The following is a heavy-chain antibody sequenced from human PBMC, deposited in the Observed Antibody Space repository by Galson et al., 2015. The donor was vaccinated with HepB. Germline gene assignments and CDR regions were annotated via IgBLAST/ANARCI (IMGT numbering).Heavy chain of an antibody. CDR2: IDWDDDK. V-gene: IGHV2-70*04. J-gene: IGHJ5*02. CDR3: ARSARGWFDP. CDR1: GFSLSTSGMR. Sequence: PALVKPTQTLTLTCTFSGFSLSTSGMRVSWIRQPPGKALEWLARIDWDDDKFYSTSLKTRLTISKDTSKDQVVLTMTNMDPVDTATYYCARSARGWFDPWGQGTLVTVSS.